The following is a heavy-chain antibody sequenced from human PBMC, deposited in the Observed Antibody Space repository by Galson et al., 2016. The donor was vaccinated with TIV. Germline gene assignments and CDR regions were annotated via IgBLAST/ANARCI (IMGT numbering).Heavy chain of an antibody. D-gene: IGHD2-2*02. CDR3: ARDKGPILSTINYYGMDV. J-gene: IGHJ6*02. V-gene: IGHV4-39*02. CDR1: GSSIGTSSYY. CDR2: IYYTGTT. Sequence: ETLSLTCTVSGSSIGTSSYYWAWVRQPPGKGLDYIGRIYYTGTTDYNPSLESRITIFADKSKNQISLRLTSVTAADTAVYYCARDKGPILSTINYYGMDVWGRGTTVTVSS.